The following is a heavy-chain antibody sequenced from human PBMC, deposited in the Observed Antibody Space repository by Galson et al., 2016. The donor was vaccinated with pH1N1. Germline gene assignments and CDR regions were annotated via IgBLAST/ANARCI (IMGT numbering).Heavy chain of an antibody. V-gene: IGHV4-39*01. CDR2: IYESGTT. Sequence: SETLSLTCTVSGRSISSSAYYWAWIRQTPGKGLEWIGDIYESGTTFYHPSLKSRVTISLDTSKNPFSLQLISVTAADTGVYYCSRHERFDYEATWTFDYWGRGTLVAVSS. CDR1: GRSISSSAYY. J-gene: IGHJ4*01. D-gene: IGHD4-17*01. CDR3: SRHERFDYEATWTFDY.